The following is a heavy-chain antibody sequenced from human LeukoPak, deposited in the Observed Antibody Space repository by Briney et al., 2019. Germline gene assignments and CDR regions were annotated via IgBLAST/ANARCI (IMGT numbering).Heavy chain of an antibody. CDR2: IYYSGST. V-gene: IGHV4-39*01. CDR1: GDSISSSSYY. D-gene: IGHD1-26*01. CDR3: AEVGATLHSDFDY. J-gene: IGHJ4*02. Sequence: SETLSLTCTVSGDSISSSSYYWGWIRQPPGKGLEWIGSIYYSGSTYYNPSLKSRVTISVDTSKNQFSLRLSSVTAADTAVYYCAEVGATLHSDFDYWGQGTLVTVSS.